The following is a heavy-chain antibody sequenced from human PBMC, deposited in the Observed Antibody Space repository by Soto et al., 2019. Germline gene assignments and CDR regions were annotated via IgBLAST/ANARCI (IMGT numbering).Heavy chain of an antibody. D-gene: IGHD2-2*01. CDR3: ARCHYQLLFNEVSAFDI. CDR1: GYSFTSYW. CDR2: IYPGDSDT. Sequence: GESLKISCKGSGYSFTSYWIGWVRQMPGKGLEWMGIIYPGDSDTRYSPSFQGQVTISADKSISTAYLQWSSLKASDTAMYYCARCHYQLLFNEVSAFDIWGQGTMVTVSS. V-gene: IGHV5-51*01. J-gene: IGHJ3*02.